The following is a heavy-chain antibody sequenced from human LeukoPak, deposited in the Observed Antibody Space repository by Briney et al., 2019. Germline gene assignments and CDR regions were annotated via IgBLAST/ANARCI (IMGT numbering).Heavy chain of an antibody. Sequence: PGRSLRLSCAASGFTFDDYAMHWVRQAPGKGLEWVSGISWNSGSIGYADSVKGRFTISRDNAKNSLYLQMNSLRAEDTALYYCAKDPSGLHYYFDYWGQGTLVTVSS. CDR3: AKDPSGLHYYFDY. CDR2: ISWNSGSI. J-gene: IGHJ4*02. V-gene: IGHV3-9*01. CDR1: GFTFDDYA. D-gene: IGHD4-11*01.